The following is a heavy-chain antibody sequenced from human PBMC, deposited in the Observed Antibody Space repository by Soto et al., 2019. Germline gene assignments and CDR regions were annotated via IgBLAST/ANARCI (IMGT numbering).Heavy chain of an antibody. CDR1: GGSISSGGYY. CDR3: ARVVRLQVDYYYGMDV. Sequence: PSETLSLTCTVSGGSISSGGYYWSWIRQHPGKGLEWIGYIYYSGSTYYNPSLKSRVTISVDTSKNQFSLKLSSVTAADTAVYYCARVVRLQVDYYYGMDVSGQATTVTVSS. CDR2: IYYSGST. V-gene: IGHV4-31*03. D-gene: IGHD4-4*01. J-gene: IGHJ6*02.